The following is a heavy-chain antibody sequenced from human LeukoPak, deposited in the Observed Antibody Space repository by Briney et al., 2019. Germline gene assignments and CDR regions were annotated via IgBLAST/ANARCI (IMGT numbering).Heavy chain of an antibody. J-gene: IGHJ4*02. CDR1: GLTFSNYA. D-gene: IGHD6-6*01. CDR2: ISGSGGST. V-gene: IGHV3-23*01. Sequence: GGSLRLSCAASGLTFSNYAMSWVRQAPGKGLEWVSAISGSGGSTYYADSVKGRFTISRDNSKNTLYAQMNSLRVEDTALYYCARGLYSSSPWGQETLVTVPS. CDR3: ARGLYSSSP.